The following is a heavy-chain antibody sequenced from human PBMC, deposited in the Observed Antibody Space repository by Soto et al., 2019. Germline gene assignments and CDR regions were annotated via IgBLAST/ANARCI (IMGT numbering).Heavy chain of an antibody. CDR2: ISAYNGNT. CDR1: GYTFTSCG. J-gene: IGHJ4*02. D-gene: IGHD1-26*01. CDR3: ARADPPLGRGELIDY. V-gene: IGHV1-18*01. Sequence: QVQLVQSGAEVKKPGASVKVSCKASGYTFTSCGISWVRQAPGQGLEWMGWISAYNGNTNYAQKLQGRVTMTTDTSTSTAYMELRSLRSDDTAVYYCARADPPLGRGELIDYWGQGTLVTVSS.